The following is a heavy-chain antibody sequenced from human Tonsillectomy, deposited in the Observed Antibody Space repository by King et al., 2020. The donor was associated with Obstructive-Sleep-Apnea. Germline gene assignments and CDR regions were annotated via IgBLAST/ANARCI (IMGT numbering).Heavy chain of an antibody. D-gene: IGHD2-2*01. Sequence: QLVQSGAEVKRPGASVKVSCKASGYTFTSHDINWVRQATGQGLEWMGWMNPNSGSAGFAHKFQGRVTMTRDTSISTAYMELSSLRTEDSSIYYCARVLVYCSSTTWGGVDYWGQGTLVTVSS. V-gene: IGHV1-8*02. J-gene: IGHJ4*02. CDR1: GYTFTSHD. CDR2: MNPNSGSA. CDR3: ARVLVYCSSTTWGGVDY.